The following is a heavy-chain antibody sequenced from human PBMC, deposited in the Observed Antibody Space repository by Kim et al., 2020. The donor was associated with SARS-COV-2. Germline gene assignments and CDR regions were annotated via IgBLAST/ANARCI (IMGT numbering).Heavy chain of an antibody. V-gene: IGHV4-39*07. CDR1: GGSISSSSYY. J-gene: IGHJ3*02. Sequence: SETLSLTCTVSGGSISSSSYYWGWIRQPPGKGLEWIGSIYYSGSTYYNPSLKSRVTISVDTSKNQFSLKLSSVTAADTAVYYCARDWDSSSWTPWIEGPRYAFDIWGQGTMVTVSS. CDR3: ARDWDSSSWTPWIEGPRYAFDI. D-gene: IGHD6-6*01. CDR2: IYYSGST.